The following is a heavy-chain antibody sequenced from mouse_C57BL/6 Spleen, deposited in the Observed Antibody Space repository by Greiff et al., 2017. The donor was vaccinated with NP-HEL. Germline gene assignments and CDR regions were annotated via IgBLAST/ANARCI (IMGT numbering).Heavy chain of an antibody. CDR2: IDPSDSYT. V-gene: IGHV1-59*01. J-gene: IGHJ2*01. CDR1: GYTFTSYW. D-gene: IGHD1-1*01. CDR3: ARSEGTTVVSFDY. Sequence: QVQLQQPGAELVRPGTSVKLSCKASGYTFTSYWMHWVKQRPGQGLEWIGVIDPSDSYTNYNQKFKGKATLTVDTSSSTAYMQLSSLTSEDSAVYYCARSEGTTVVSFDYWGQGTTLTVSS.